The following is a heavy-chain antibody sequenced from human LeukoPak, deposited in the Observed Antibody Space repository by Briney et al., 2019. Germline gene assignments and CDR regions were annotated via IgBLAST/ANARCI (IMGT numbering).Heavy chain of an antibody. CDR3: AREGGYCSSTSCYGIGYYYYYYGMDV. D-gene: IGHD2-2*01. V-gene: IGHV3-53*01. CDR1: GFTVSSNY. CDR2: LYSGGNT. J-gene: IGHJ6*02. Sequence: GGSLRLSCVVSGFTVSSNYMSWVRQAPGKGLEWVSVLYSGGNTYHADSVKGRFTISRDNSKNTLYLQMNSLRAEDTAVYYCAREGGYCSSTSCYGIGYYYYYYGMDVWGQGTTVTVSS.